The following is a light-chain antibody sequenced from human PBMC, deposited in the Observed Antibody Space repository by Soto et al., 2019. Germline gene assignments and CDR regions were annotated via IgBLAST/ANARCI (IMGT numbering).Light chain of an antibody. V-gene: IGKV1-5*01. J-gene: IGKJ1*01. Sequence: DIQMTQSPFTLSASVGDGVTITCRASQRISTWWAWYQQKPGKAPKLLISDASSLETGVPSRFSGSGSGTEFTLTINSLQPDDFATYYCQQYKSYWTFGQGTKVDIK. CDR1: QRISTW. CDR3: QQYKSYWT. CDR2: DAS.